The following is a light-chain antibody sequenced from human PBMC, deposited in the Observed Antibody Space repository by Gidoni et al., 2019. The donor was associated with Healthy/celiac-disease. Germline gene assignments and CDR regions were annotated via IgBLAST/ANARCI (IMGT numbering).Light chain of an antibody. CDR1: QSVSSY. CDR2: EAS. Sequence: EIVLTHYPATLSLSPGERATLSCTASQSVSSYLAWYQQKPGQAPRLLIYEASNRATGIPARFSGSGSGTDFTRTISSLEPEDFAVYYCQQRSNWPPITFGQGTRLEIK. V-gene: IGKV3-11*01. CDR3: QQRSNWPPIT. J-gene: IGKJ5*01.